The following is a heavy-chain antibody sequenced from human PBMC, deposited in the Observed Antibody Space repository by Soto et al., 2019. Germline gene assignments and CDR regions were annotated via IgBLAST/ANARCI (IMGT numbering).Heavy chain of an antibody. CDR1: GFSLTTYA. D-gene: IGHD6-13*01. CDR2: TGISGRTT. J-gene: IGHJ6*02. CDR3: ERDGLSVAGKTYYYYGMDV. Sequence: PGGSLRLSCAASGFSLTTYAMSWVRQAPGKGLEWVSTTGISGRTTYYADSVKGRFTVSRDDSKNTLDLQMNSLRAEDTAVYSCERDGLSVAGKTYYYYGMDVWGQGTTVTVSS. V-gene: IGHV3-23*01.